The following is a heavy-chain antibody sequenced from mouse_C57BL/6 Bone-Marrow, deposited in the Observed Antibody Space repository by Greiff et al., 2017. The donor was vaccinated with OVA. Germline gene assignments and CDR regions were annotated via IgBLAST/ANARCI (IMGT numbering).Heavy chain of an antibody. CDR3: TREGAQATFDY. CDR1: GFTFSSYA. J-gene: IGHJ2*01. Sequence: EVKLQESGEGLVKPGGSLKLSCAASGFTFSSYAMSWVRQTPEKRLEWVAYISSGGDYIYYADTVKGRFTISRDNARNTLYLQMSSLKSEDTAMYYCTREGAQATFDYWGQGTTLTVSS. V-gene: IGHV5-9-1*02. D-gene: IGHD3-2*02. CDR2: ISSGGDYI.